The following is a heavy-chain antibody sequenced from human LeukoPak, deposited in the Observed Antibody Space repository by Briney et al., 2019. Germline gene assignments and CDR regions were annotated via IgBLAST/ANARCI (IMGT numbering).Heavy chain of an antibody. CDR1: GGSFSGYY. D-gene: IGHD3-10*01. V-gene: IGHV4-34*01. Sequence: KSSETLSLTCAVYGGSFSGYYWSWIRQPPGKGLKWIGEINRSGSTNYNPSLKSRATISVDTSKNQFSLRLSSVTAADTAVYYCARDNSYGSGTFYYYYAMDVWGQGTTVTVSS. J-gene: IGHJ6*02. CDR2: INRSGST. CDR3: ARDNSYGSGTFYYYYAMDV.